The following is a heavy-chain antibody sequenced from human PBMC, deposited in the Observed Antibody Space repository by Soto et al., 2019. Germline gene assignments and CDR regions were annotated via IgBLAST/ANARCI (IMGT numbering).Heavy chain of an antibody. V-gene: IGHV3-7*03. CDR1: GLTFSGHW. Sequence: GGSLRLSCAASGLTFSGHWMTWVRQTPGEGLQWVAAIKPDGSETFYVDSVKGRFTISRDNARNSLFLQMDSLRAEDTAVYYCTSRPSGMTYHAVFDFWGQGTLVPSPQ. CDR2: IKPDGSET. J-gene: IGHJ4*02. D-gene: IGHD2-21*02. CDR3: TSRPSGMTYHAVFDF.